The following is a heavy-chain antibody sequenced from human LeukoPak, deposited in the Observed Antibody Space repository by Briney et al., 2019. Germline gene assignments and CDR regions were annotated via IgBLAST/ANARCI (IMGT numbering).Heavy chain of an antibody. Sequence: GGSLRLSCAGYGITLSELWMNWVRRVSGKGLEWVANIKQDGSEKKYVDSVKGRFTISRDNAKNSVYLQMNSLRVDDTAVYYCVGGYGWLPDYWGQGALVTVSS. D-gene: IGHD6-19*01. CDR3: VGGYGWLPDY. CDR1: GITLSELW. CDR2: IKQDGSEK. J-gene: IGHJ4*02. V-gene: IGHV3-7*04.